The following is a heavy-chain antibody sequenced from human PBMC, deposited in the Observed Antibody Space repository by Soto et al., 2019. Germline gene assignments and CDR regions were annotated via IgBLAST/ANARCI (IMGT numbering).Heavy chain of an antibody. Sequence: SETLSLTCAVSGGSISSGGYSWSWIRQPPGKGLEWIGYIYHSGSTYYNPSLKSRVTISVDRSKNQFSLKLSSVTAADTAVYYCARSIAAAQDAFDIWGQGTMVTVS. CDR3: ARSIAAAQDAFDI. D-gene: IGHD6-13*01. CDR2: IYHSGST. V-gene: IGHV4-30-2*01. J-gene: IGHJ3*02. CDR1: GGSISSGGYS.